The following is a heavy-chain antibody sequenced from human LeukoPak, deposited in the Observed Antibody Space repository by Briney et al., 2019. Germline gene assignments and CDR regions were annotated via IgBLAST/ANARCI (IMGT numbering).Heavy chain of an antibody. J-gene: IGHJ5*02. CDR2: ISGGGDIT. CDR1: GFTFSTYA. Sequence: GGSLRLSCVASGFTFSTYAMSWVRQTPAKGLEWVSVISGGGDITYYADSVKGRFTISRDNSKITLYLQMNSLRAEDTAVYYCESWFDPWGQGTLVTVSS. V-gene: IGHV3-23*01. CDR3: ESWFDP.